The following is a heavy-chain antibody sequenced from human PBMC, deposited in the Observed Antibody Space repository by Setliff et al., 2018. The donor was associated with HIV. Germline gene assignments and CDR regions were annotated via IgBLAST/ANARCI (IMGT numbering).Heavy chain of an antibody. CDR2: IDSNGNA. CDR3: ARHDVVVASTTFDY. Sequence: KASVTLSLPCTVSGGSINSGGYYWSWIRQHPGKGLEWIGYIDSNGNAYYNPSLKSGVILSVDTSENQVSLKLRSETAADTAEYYCARHDVVVASTTFDYWGQGTLVTV. J-gene: IGHJ4*02. CDR1: GGSINSGGYY. D-gene: IGHD3-22*01. V-gene: IGHV4-31*03.